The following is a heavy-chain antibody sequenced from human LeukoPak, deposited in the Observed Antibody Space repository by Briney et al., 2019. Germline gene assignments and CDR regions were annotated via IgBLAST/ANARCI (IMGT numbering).Heavy chain of an antibody. CDR2: IYSGGST. CDR3: AKDGHCSNGACYGYFDY. J-gene: IGHJ4*02. D-gene: IGHD2-8*01. CDR1: GFTVSSNY. V-gene: IGHV3-66*02. Sequence: GGSLRLSCAASGFTVSSNYMSWVRQAPGKGLEWVSVIYSGGSTYYADSVKGRFTISRDNSKNTLYLQMNSLRAEDTAVYYCAKDGHCSNGACYGYFDYWGQGTLVTVSS.